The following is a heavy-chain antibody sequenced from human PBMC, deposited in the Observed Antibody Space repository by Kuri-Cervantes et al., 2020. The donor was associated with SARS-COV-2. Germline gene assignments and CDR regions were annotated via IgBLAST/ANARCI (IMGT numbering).Heavy chain of an antibody. CDR1: GYSISSGYY. CDR2: IYHSGST. J-gene: IGHJ5*02. Sequence: GSLRLSCAVSGYSISSGYYWGWIRQPPGKGLEWIGSIYHSGSTYYNPSLKSRVTISVDTSKNQFSLNLPSVTAADTAMYYCVRDGTTAGYNWFDPWGQGTQVTVSS. CDR3: VRDGTTAGYNWFDP. D-gene: IGHD6-13*01. V-gene: IGHV4-38-2*02.